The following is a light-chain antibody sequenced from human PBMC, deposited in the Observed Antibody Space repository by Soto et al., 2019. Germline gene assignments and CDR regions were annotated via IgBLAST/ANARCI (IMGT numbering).Light chain of an antibody. CDR2: CAT. CDR3: QQYDNWPPYT. CDR1: QSIGNN. J-gene: IGKJ1*01. Sequence: EILMTQSPDSLSVSPGETATLSCRASQSIGNNLIWYQQKSGDAPSLLIYCATTRATGIPARFSGSGSGTEFTLTISSLQSEDFAVYYCQQYDNWPPYTFGQGTKVDI. V-gene: IGKV3-15*01.